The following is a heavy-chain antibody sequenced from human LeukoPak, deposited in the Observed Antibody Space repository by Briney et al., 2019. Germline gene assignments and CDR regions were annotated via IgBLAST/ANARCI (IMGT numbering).Heavy chain of an antibody. CDR1: GGSISSSSYY. CDR3: AREQPRWRVAAAGFDY. CDR2: IYYSGST. D-gene: IGHD6-13*01. J-gene: IGHJ4*02. V-gene: IGHV4-39*07. Sequence: SETLSLTCTVSGGSISSSSYYWGWIRQPPGKGLEWIGSIYYSGSTYYNPSLKSRVTISVDTSKNQFSLKLSSVTAADTAVYYCAREQPRWRVAAAGFDYWGQGTLVTVSS.